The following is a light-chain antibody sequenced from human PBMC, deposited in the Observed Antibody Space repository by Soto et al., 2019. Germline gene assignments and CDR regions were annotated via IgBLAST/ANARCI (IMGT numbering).Light chain of an antibody. V-gene: IGKV1-5*01. J-gene: IGKJ4*01. Sequence: IQMTQSPSTLSASVGDRVTVTCRASQSFSTWLAWYQQKPGKAPKLLIYDASNLESGVPSRFSGSGSGTEFTLTITSLQPDDFATYYCQQYYRYPLTFGGGTTVEIK. CDR2: DAS. CDR1: QSFSTW. CDR3: QQYYRYPLT.